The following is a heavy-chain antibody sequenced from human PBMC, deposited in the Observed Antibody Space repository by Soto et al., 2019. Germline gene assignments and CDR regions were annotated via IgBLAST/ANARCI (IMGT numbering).Heavy chain of an antibody. D-gene: IGHD3-16*02. Sequence: ASVKVSCKASGGTFSNYAISWVRQAPGQGLEWMGGIIPIFGTANYAQKFQGRVTITADESTSTAYMELSSLRSEDTAVYYCARATCDYVWGSYRYLHFDYWGQGTLVTVSS. CDR1: GGTFSNYA. CDR2: IIPIFGTA. CDR3: ARATCDYVWGSYRYLHFDY. V-gene: IGHV1-69*13. J-gene: IGHJ4*02.